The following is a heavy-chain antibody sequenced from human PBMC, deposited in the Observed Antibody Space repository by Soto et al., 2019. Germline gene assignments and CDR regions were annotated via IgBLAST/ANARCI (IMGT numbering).Heavy chain of an antibody. CDR2: INSDGTTP. V-gene: IGHV3-74*01. Sequence: EVQLVESGGGLVQPGGSLRLSCAASGYSFSTYWMHWVRQAPGKGLVWVSRINSDGTTPTYADSVKGRFTISRDNAKNTLYLQMNSLRDEATAVSYCAPVATGSYNWIDPWGQGTMVTVSS. CDR1: GYSFSTYW. J-gene: IGHJ5*02. D-gene: IGHD1-26*01. CDR3: APVATGSYNWIDP.